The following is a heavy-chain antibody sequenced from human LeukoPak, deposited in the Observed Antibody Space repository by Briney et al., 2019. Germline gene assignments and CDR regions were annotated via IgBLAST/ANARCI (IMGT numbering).Heavy chain of an antibody. CDR1: GFTFSSYG. J-gene: IGHJ4*02. D-gene: IGHD3-3*01. CDR2: ISGSGGST. CDR3: AKGSGYRRGNKYYFDY. V-gene: IGHV3-23*01. Sequence: PGGSLRLSCAASGFTFSSYGMSWVRQAPGKGLEWVSAISGSGGSTYYADSVKGRFTISRDNSKNTLYLQMNSLRAEDTAVYYCAKGSGYRRGNKYYFDYWGQGTLVTVSS.